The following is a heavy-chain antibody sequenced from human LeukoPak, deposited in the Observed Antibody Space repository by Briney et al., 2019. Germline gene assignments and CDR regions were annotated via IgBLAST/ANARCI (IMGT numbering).Heavy chain of an antibody. V-gene: IGHV4-39*07. Sequence: PSETLSLTCTVSGGSISSSSYYWGWIRQPPGKGLEWIGNIYYSGSTHYNPSLKSRVTISVDTSKNQFSLKLSSVTAADTAVYYCARDPTHMTTVATNYFDYWGQGTLVTVSS. CDR3: ARDPTHMTTVATNYFDY. CDR2: IYYSGST. CDR1: GGSISSSSYY. J-gene: IGHJ4*02. D-gene: IGHD4-17*01.